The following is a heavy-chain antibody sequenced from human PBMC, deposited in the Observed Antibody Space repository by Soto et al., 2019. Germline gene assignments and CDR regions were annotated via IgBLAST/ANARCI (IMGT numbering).Heavy chain of an antibody. CDR2: IYYSGST. CDR3: ARDSGSMDV. CDR1: GGSISSSSYY. J-gene: IGHJ6*02. Sequence: SETLSLTCTVSGGSISSSSYYWGWIRQPPGKGLEWIGSIYYSGSTYYNPSLKSRVTISVDTSKNQFSLKLSSVTAADTAVYYCARDSGSMDVWGQGTTVTVSS. V-gene: IGHV4-39*07.